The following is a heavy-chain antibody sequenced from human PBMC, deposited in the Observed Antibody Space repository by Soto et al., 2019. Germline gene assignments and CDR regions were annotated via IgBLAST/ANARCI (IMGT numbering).Heavy chain of an antibody. CDR1: GDTFTTYA. D-gene: IGHD1-20*01. CDR3: ARGSVYNWNDVGFPTQLFPASNWFDP. Sequence: ASVKVSCKASGDTFTTYAMHWVRQAPGQRLEWMGWINAGNGNTKYSQKFQGRVTMTTDTSTSTAYMELRSLRSDDTAVYYCARGSVYNWNDVGFPTQLFPASNWFDPWGQGTLVTVSS. CDR2: INAGNGNT. J-gene: IGHJ5*02. V-gene: IGHV1-3*01.